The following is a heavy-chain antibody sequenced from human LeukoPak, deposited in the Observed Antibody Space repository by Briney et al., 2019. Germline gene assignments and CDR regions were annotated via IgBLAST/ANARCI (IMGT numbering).Heavy chain of an antibody. V-gene: IGHV4-39*07. CDR2: IYYSGST. Sequence: PSETLSLTCTVSGGSISSSSYYWGWIRQPPGKGLEWIGSIYYSGSTYYNPSLKSRVTISVDTSKNQFSLKLSSVTAADTAVYYCARADTAMVTLDPWGQGTLVTVSS. D-gene: IGHD5-18*01. J-gene: IGHJ5*02. CDR3: ARADTAMVTLDP. CDR1: GGSISSSSYY.